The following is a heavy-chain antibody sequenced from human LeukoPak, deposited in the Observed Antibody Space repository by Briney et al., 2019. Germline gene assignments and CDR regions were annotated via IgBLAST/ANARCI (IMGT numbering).Heavy chain of an antibody. J-gene: IGHJ6*04. Sequence: ASVKVSCKASGGTFSSYAISWVRQAPGQGLEWMGGIIPIFGTANYAQKFQGGVTITADESTSTAYMELSSLRSEDTAVYYCARENIVVVPAAMENYYYGMDVWGKGTTVTVSS. CDR1: GGTFSSYA. CDR2: IIPIFGTA. CDR3: ARENIVVVPAAMENYYYGMDV. D-gene: IGHD2-2*01. V-gene: IGHV1-69*13.